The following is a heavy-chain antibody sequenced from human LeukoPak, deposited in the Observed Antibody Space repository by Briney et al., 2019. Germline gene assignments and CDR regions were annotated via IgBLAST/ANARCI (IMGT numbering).Heavy chain of an antibody. CDR1: GGSFSGYY. J-gene: IGHJ6*03. CDR3: ARPRTGSSWYDYYYYMGV. V-gene: IGHV4-34*01. Sequence: SETLSLTCAVYGGSFSGYYWSWIRQPPGKGLEWIGEINHSGSTNYNPSLKSRVTISVDTSKNQFSLKLSSVTAADTAVYYCARPRTGSSWYDYYYYMGVWGKGTTVTVSS. CDR2: INHSGST. D-gene: IGHD6-13*01.